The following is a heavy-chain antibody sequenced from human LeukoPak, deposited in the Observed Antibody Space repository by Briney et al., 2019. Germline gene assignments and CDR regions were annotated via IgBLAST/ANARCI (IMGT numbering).Heavy chain of an antibody. Sequence: GGSLRLSCAASGFTFDDYAMHWVRHAPGKGLVWVSRIKGDGSSTSYADSVKGRFTISRDNAKNTLYLQMNSLRAEDTAVYYCAGWDYQHEPHFDYWGQGTLVTVSS. CDR2: IKGDGSST. CDR1: GFTFDDYA. CDR3: AGWDYQHEPHFDY. J-gene: IGHJ4*02. D-gene: IGHD1-7*01. V-gene: IGHV3-74*01.